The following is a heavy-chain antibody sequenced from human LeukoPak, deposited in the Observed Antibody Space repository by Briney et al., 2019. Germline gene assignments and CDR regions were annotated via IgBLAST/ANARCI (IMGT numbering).Heavy chain of an antibody. Sequence: PGGSLRLSCAASGFTFSSYWMSWVRQAPGKGLEWVANIKQDRSDKFYVDSVKGRFSISRDNAKNSLYLQMNSLRAEDTAVYYCERWDRGEYSSSWYEYFPHWGQGTLVTVSS. V-gene: IGHV3-7*01. CDR3: ERWDRGEYSSSWYEYFPH. CDR2: IKQDRSDK. J-gene: IGHJ1*01. CDR1: GFTFSSYW. D-gene: IGHD6-13*01.